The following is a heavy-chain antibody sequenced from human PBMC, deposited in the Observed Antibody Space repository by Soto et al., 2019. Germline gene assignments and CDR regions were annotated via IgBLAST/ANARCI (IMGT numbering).Heavy chain of an antibody. CDR2: ISGDSGRT. Sequence: EVQLLESGGGLVQPGESVRLSCAASGLTFGNYAMSWVRQAPGKGLEWVSAISGDSGRTYYADSVKGRFTISRDNSKNTLYLQMNTLRAEDTAVYYCAVTPNCGRDCSAASYWYFDIWGRGTLVTVSS. D-gene: IGHD2-21*02. CDR3: AVTPNCGRDCSAASYWYFDI. J-gene: IGHJ2*01. V-gene: IGHV3-23*01. CDR1: GLTFGNYA.